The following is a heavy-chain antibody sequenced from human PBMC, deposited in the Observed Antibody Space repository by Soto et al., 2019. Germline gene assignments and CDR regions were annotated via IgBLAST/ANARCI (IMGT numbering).Heavy chain of an antibody. CDR2: IYWDDDK. CDR3: AHRPWGGSHWDY. D-gene: IGHD1-26*01. CDR1: GFSLSTSGVG. Sequence: QITLKESGPTLVKPTQTLTLTCTFSGFSLSTSGVGVGWIRQPPGKALEWLALIYWDDDKRYSPSLKSRLTITKDTSKNQVVLTMTNMDTVDTATYYCAHRPWGGSHWDYWGQGTLVTVSS. V-gene: IGHV2-5*02. J-gene: IGHJ4*02.